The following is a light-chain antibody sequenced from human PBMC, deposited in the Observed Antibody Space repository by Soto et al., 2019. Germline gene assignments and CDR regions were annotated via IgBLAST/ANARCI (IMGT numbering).Light chain of an antibody. V-gene: IGKV1-9*01. CDR3: QQLNSYPLT. CDR1: QGISSY. CDR2: AAS. J-gene: IGKJ4*01. Sequence: DIQLTQSPSFLSASVGDRVTITCRASQGISSYLAWYQQKPGTAPKLLIYAASTLQSGVPSRFSGSGSGTESTLTISSLQPEDFAPYYFQQLNSYPLTFGGGTKVEIK.